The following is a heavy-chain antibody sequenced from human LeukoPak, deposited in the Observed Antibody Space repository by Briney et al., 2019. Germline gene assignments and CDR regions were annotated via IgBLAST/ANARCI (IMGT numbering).Heavy chain of an antibody. CDR1: GFTFSSYG. V-gene: IGHV3-30*18. J-gene: IGHJ4*02. Sequence: GGSLRLSCAASGFTFSSYGMHWVRQAPGKGLEWVAVISYDGSNKYYADSVKGRFTISRDNSKNTLYLQMNSLRAEDTAVYYCAKDRAGTWYSSGWGVFDYWGQGTPVTVSS. CDR2: ISYDGSNK. CDR3: AKDRAGTWYSSGWGVFDY. D-gene: IGHD6-19*01.